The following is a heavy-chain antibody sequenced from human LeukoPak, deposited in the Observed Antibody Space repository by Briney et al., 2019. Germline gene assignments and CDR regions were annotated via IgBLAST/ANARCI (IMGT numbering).Heavy chain of an antibody. J-gene: IGHJ3*02. CDR1: RDTFTRCA. V-gene: IGHV1-69*01. D-gene: IGHD3-22*01. Sequence: GSSVKVSCKASRDTFTRCAFSWVRQAPGQGLEWMGGISPIDGTANFGQKFQGRVTITGDESTSPAYMELSSLRSEDTAIYYCARVPYYYDSSGYYGIQHDAFDIWGQGTMVTVSS. CDR2: ISPIDGTA. CDR3: ARVPYYYDSSGYYGIQHDAFDI.